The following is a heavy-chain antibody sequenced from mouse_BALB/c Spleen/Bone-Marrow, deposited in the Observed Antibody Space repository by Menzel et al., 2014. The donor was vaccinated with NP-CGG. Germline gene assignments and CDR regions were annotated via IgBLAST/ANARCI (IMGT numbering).Heavy chain of an antibody. J-gene: IGHJ3*01. CDR2: VDPANGNT. V-gene: IGHV14-3*02. D-gene: IGHD1-1*01. CDR3: ARYNYGSSQFAY. Sequence: VQLKDSGAELVKPGASVKLSCTASGFNIKDTYMHWVKQRPEQGLEWIGRVDPANGNTKYDPKFQGKATITADTFSNTAYLQLSSLTSEDTAVYYCARYNYGSSQFAYWGQGTLVTVSA. CDR1: GFNIKDTY.